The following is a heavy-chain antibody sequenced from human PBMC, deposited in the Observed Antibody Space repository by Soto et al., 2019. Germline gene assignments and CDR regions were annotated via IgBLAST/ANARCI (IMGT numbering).Heavy chain of an antibody. V-gene: IGHV5-10-1*01. Sequence: GESLKISCKGSGYSFTSYWISWVRQMPGKGLEWMGRIDPSDSYTNYSPSFQGHVTISADKSISTAYLQWSSLRAEDTAVYYCARRTFGSSRSFDIWGQGTMVTVSS. CDR3: ARRTFGSSRSFDI. D-gene: IGHD6-6*01. J-gene: IGHJ3*02. CDR1: GYSFTSYW. CDR2: IDPSDSYT.